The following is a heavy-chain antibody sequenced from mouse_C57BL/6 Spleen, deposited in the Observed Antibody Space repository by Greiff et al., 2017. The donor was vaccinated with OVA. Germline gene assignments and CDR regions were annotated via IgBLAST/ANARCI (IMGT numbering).Heavy chain of an antibody. CDR2: IYPRSGNT. CDR3: ANYYGSSWFAY. V-gene: IGHV1-81*01. D-gene: IGHD1-1*01. Sequence: VHLVESGAELARPGASVKLSCKASGYTFTSYGISWVKQRTGQGLEWIGEIYPRSGNTYYNEKFKGKATLTADKSSSTAYMELRSLTSEDSAVYFCANYYGSSWFAYWGQGTLVTVSA. J-gene: IGHJ3*01. CDR1: GYTFTSYG.